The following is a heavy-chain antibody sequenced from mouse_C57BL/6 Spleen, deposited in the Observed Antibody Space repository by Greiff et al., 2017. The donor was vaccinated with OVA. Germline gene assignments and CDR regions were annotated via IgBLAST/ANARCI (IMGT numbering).Heavy chain of an antibody. V-gene: IGHV14-1*01. CDR3: TTLYDYPAWFAY. J-gene: IGHJ3*01. CDR1: GFNIKDYY. CDR2: IDPEDGDT. D-gene: IGHD2-4*01. Sequence: DVQLQPSWAELVRPGASVTLSCTASGFNIKDYYMHWVKQRPEQGLEWIGRIDPEDGDTEYAPKFQGKATMTAGTSSNTAYLQLSSLTSEDTAVYYCTTLYDYPAWFAYWGQGTLVTVSA.